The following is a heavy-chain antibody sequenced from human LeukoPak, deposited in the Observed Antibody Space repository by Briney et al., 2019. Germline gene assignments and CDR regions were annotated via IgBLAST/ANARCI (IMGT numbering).Heavy chain of an antibody. CDR2: ISAYNGNT. V-gene: IGHV1-18*01. Sequence: ASVKVSCKASGCTFTSYGISWVRQAPGQGLEWMGWISAYNGNTNYAQKLQGRVTMTTDTSTSTAYMELRSLRSDDTAVYYCARDTPISSNWYFDLWGRGTLVTVSS. D-gene: IGHD6-6*01. J-gene: IGHJ2*01. CDR3: ARDTPISSNWYFDL. CDR1: GCTFTSYG.